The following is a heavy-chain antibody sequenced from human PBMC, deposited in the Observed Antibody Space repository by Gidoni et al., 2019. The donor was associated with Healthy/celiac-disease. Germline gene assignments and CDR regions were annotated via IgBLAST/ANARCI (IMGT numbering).Heavy chain of an antibody. CDR3: AREGQAKGGSSTGEFDY. D-gene: IGHD1-26*01. Sequence: QVQLVQSGAAVRKHGSSVKVSCKASGGTFSRYGISWVRQAPGQGLEWMGGIIPIFCTANYAQKFQGRVTITADESTSTAYMELSSLRSEDTAVYYCAREGQAKGGSSTGEFDYWGQGTLVTVSS. CDR1: GGTFSRYG. V-gene: IGHV1-69*01. CDR2: IIPIFCTA. J-gene: IGHJ4*02.